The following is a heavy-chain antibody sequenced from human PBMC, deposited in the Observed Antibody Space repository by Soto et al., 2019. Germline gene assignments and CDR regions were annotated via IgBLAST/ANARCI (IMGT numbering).Heavy chain of an antibody. CDR2: ISGGGSI. J-gene: IGHJ4*02. D-gene: IGHD6-19*01. Sequence: EVQLLESGGGSVLLGGSLRLSCAASGFTFSSYAMSWVRQAPGKGLEWVSAISGGGSINYADSVKGRFTISRDNSNNTLYFQMNSLRVEDTAVYYCARRSGWHFDYWGQGTLVTVSS. V-gene: IGHV3-23*01. CDR3: ARRSGWHFDY. CDR1: GFTFSSYA.